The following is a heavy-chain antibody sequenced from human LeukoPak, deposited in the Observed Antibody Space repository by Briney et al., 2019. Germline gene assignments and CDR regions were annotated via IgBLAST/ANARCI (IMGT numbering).Heavy chain of an antibody. CDR2: TQYDGGNK. CDR1: GFTFSGYG. V-gene: IGHV3-30*02. J-gene: IGHJ6*02. D-gene: IGHD4-17*01. Sequence: GGSLRLSCAASGFTFSGYGMHWVRQAPGKGPEWVAFTQYDGGNKKYADSVKGRFTISRDNSRNTLYLQMNSLRAEDTAVYHCAKVTSLPGTAVTNYYYYGMDVWGQGTTVTVSS. CDR3: AKVTSLPGTAVTNYYYYGMDV.